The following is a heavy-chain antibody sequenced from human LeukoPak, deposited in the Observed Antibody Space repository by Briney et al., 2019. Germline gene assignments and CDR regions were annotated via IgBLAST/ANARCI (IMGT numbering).Heavy chain of an antibody. J-gene: IGHJ4*02. V-gene: IGHV1-69*05. CDR3: ARDGHKDFDY. D-gene: IGHD2-21*01. CDR1: GGTFSSYA. CDR2: IIPIFGIA. Sequence: GASVKVSCKASGGTFSSYAISWVRQAPGQGLEWMGRIIPIFGIANYAQKFQGRVTITTDESTSTAYMELSSLRSDDTAVYYCARDGHKDFDYWGQGTLVTVSS.